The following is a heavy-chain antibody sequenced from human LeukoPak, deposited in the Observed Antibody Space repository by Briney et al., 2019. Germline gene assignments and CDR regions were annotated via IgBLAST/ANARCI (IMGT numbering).Heavy chain of an antibody. V-gene: IGHV3-48*02. CDR2: ISRSSSPI. Sequence: PGGSLRLSCAASGFTFSSYSMNWVRQAPGKGLEWISYISRSSSPIYYADSVKGRFIISRDNAKNSLYLQMNGLRDEDTAVYYCARDWGNSGYITDYWGQGTLVTVSS. CDR3: ARDWGNSGYITDY. D-gene: IGHD5-12*01. J-gene: IGHJ4*02. CDR1: GFTFSSYS.